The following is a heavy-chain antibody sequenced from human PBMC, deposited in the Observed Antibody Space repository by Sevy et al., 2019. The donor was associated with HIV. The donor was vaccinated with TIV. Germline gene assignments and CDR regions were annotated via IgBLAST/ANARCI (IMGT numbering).Heavy chain of an antibody. V-gene: IGHV3-66*01. J-gene: IGHJ4*02. Sequence: GGSLRLSCAASGFTVNSNYMTWVRLAPGKGLEGVSVIHSDDTTYHADSVKDRFTISRDNFKNTLYLNMGSLRAEDTAVYYCARGKSGYGYALNYWGQGTLVTVSS. CDR2: IHSDDTT. CDR3: ARGKSGYGYALNY. CDR1: GFTVNSNY. D-gene: IGHD5-18*01.